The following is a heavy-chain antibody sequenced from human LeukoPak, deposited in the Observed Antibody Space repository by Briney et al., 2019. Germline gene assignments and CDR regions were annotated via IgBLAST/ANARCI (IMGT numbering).Heavy chain of an antibody. D-gene: IGHD3-16*01. CDR3: ARSHDYVSPWAYFDY. V-gene: IGHV4-39*01. CDR1: GGSISSSSYS. J-gene: IGHJ4*02. Sequence: SETLSLTCTVSGGSISSSSYSWGWIRQPPGKGLEWIGSIYYSGSTYYNPSLKSRVTISVDTSKNQFSLKLSSVTAADTAVYYCARSHDYVSPWAYFDYWGQGTLVTVSS. CDR2: IYYSGST.